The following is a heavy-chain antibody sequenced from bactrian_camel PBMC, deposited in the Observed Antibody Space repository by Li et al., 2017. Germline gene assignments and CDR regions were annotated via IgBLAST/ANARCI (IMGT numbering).Heavy chain of an antibody. CDR2: IDSDGSNT. CDR3: ATGVKESYWDSVVGRYNY. Sequence: HVQLVESGGGLVQPGGSLRLSCAASGFIFSTYYMTWVRQVPGKGLEWVSNIDSDGSNTHHADSVKGRFTISRDNAKNTVYLQMNSLKFEDTALYYCATGVKESYWDSVVGRYNYWGQGTQVTVS. V-gene: IGHV3-2*01. D-gene: IGHD2*01. J-gene: IGHJ4*01. CDR1: GFIFSTYY.